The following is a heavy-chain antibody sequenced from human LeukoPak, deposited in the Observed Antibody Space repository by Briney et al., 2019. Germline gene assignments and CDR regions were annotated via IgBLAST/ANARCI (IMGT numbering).Heavy chain of an antibody. D-gene: IGHD1-26*01. CDR2: VNPNSGAT. CDR1: GYTFNGYY. Sequence: ASVTVSCKASGYTFNGYYIHWVRQAPGQGLEWMGWVNPNSGATDYAQKFQGRVTMTRDTSITTAYMELGRLRSDDTAVYYCARGGAGFDYWGQGTLVTVSS. V-gene: IGHV1-2*02. J-gene: IGHJ4*02. CDR3: ARGGAGFDY.